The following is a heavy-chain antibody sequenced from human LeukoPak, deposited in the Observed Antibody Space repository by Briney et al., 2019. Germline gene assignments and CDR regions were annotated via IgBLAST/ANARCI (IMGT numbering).Heavy chain of an antibody. CDR1: GFIFTRSA. CDR3: AAIAHDVLGGYYNDY. J-gene: IGHJ4*02. V-gene: IGHV1-58*02. D-gene: IGHD3-9*01. Sequence: GASVKVSCKASGFIFTRSAMQWVRQARGQRLEWIGWIVVGSGNTNYAQKFQERVTITRDMSTSTAYMELSSLRSEDTAVYYCAAIAHDVLGGYYNDYWGQGTLVTVSA. CDR2: IVVGSGNT.